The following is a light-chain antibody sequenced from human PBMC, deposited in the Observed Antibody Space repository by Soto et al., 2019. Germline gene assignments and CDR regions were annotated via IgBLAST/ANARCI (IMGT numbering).Light chain of an antibody. Sequence: EIVMTQSPATLSVSPGERATLSCRASQSVSSNLAWYQQKPGQAPRLLIYGASTRATGMPARFSGSGSGTEFTLTISSLQSEDFAVYYCQQYNNWPSWTFGQETKVQIK. J-gene: IGKJ1*01. CDR3: QQYNNWPSWT. V-gene: IGKV3-15*01. CDR2: GAS. CDR1: QSVSSN.